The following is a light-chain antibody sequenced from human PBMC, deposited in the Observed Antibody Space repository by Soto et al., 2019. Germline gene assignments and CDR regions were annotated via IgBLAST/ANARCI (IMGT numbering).Light chain of an antibody. Sequence: QSVLTQPASVSGSPGQSITISCTGTSSDVGDYNYVSWYQHHPGKAPKLMLYDVSNRPSGVSNRFSGSKSGNTASLTISGLQAEDEADYYCSSYTTSSPWVFGGGTKVTVL. V-gene: IGLV2-14*03. CDR1: SSDVGDYNY. CDR3: SSYTTSSPWV. CDR2: DVS. J-gene: IGLJ3*02.